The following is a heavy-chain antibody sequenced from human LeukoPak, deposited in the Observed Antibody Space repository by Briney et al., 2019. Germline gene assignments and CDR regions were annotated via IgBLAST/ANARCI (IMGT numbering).Heavy chain of an antibody. V-gene: IGHV3-23*01. CDR2: ISGSGGRT. Sequence: GGSLRLSCAASGFTFSSYAITWVRQAPGKGLEWISAISGSGGRTYYVDSVKGRFTISRDNSKNTLYLQMNSLRVEDTAAYYCATGRWELLLYFDYWGQGTLVTVSS. CDR3: ATGRWELLLYFDY. CDR1: GFTFSSYA. J-gene: IGHJ4*02. D-gene: IGHD1-26*01.